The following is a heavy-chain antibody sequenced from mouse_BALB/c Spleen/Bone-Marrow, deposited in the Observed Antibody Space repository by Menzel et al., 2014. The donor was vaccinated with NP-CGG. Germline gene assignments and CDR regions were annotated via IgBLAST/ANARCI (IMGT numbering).Heavy chain of an antibody. J-gene: IGHJ4*01. CDR3: AEVGYDVGFYAMDY. V-gene: IGHV2-5*01. CDR1: GFSLTSYG. Sequence: QVQLKESGPGLVQPSQSLSITCTVSGFSLTSYGVHWVRQSPGKGLEWLGVIWRGGSTDYNAAFMSRLSITKDNSKSQVFLKRNSLQAENTDIYDCAEVGYDVGFYAMDYWGQGTSGTVSS. D-gene: IGHD2-2*01. CDR2: IWRGGST.